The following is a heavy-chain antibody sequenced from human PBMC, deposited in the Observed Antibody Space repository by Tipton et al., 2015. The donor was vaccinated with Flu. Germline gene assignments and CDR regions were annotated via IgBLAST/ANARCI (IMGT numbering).Heavy chain of an antibody. CDR3: ARERASGYSYGDACDI. D-gene: IGHD5-18*01. CDR2: IRSSRSYT. V-gene: IGHV3-21*01. J-gene: IGHJ3*02. Sequence: SLRLSCSASGLIFSSYNMNWVRQAPGKGLEWVSSIRSSRSYTYYADSVKGRFTISRDNAKNSLYLQMNSLRAEDTAVYYCARERASGYSYGDACDIWGQGTMVTVSS. CDR1: GLIFSSYN.